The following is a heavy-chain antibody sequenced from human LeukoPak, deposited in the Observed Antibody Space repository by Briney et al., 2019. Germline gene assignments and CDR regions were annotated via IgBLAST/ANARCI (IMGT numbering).Heavy chain of an antibody. J-gene: IGHJ6*02. CDR3: ARGPRHPTYYYDYGMDV. CDR1: GFTFSSYE. CDR2: MSYDGSSR. Sequence: PGRSLRLSCAASGFTFSSYEMHWVRQAPGKGLEWVAVMSYDGSSRYYADSVKGRLTISRDNSKNTLYLQMNSLRVEDTAVFHCARGPRHPTYYYDYGMDVWGQGTTVTVSS. V-gene: IGHV3-30-3*01.